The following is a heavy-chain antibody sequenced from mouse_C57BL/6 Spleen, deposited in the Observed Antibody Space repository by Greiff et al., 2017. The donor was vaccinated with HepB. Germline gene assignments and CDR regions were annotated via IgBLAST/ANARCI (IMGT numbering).Heavy chain of an antibody. CDR3: ASPHSTSFDY. Sequence: VQRVESGAELAKPGASVKLSCKASGYTFTSYWMHWVKQRPGQGLEWIGYINPSSGYTKYNQKFKDKATLTADKSSSTAYMQLSSLTYEDSAVYYCASPHSTSFDYWGQGTTLTVSS. D-gene: IGHD5-1*01. CDR1: GYTFTSYW. V-gene: IGHV1-7*01. CDR2: INPSSGYT. J-gene: IGHJ2*01.